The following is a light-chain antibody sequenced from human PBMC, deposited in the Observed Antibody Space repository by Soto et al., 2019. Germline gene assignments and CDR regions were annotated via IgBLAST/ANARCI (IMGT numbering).Light chain of an antibody. CDR1: QGIRNG. CDR3: LQHNNYPRT. J-gene: IGKJ4*01. CDR2: AAS. Sequence: DIQMTQSPSSLSASLGDRVTITCRASQGIRNGLGWYQQKPRKAPKRLIYAASTLQSGVPSRFSGTGSGTEFTLTISSLQPEDFATYYCLQHNNYPRTLGGGTKVGIK. V-gene: IGKV1-17*01.